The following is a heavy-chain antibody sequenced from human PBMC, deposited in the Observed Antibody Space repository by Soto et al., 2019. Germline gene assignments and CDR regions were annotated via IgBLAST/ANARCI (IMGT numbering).Heavy chain of an antibody. Sequence: EVQLVESGGGLVQPGRSLRLSCAASGFSFGDYAMHWVRQVPGKGLEWVSGISWNGESIGYADSVKGRFTISRDNGKKSVYLQMNSLRGEDTALYYCATDVGSSGWYDGFDSWGQGTLVTVS. D-gene: IGHD6-19*01. CDR2: ISWNGESI. CDR1: GFSFGDYA. CDR3: ATDVGSSGWYDGFDS. J-gene: IGHJ4*02. V-gene: IGHV3-9*01.